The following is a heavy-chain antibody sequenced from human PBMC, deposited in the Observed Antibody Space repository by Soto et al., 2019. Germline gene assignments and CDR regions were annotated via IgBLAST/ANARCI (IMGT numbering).Heavy chain of an antibody. CDR3: ARARGSVLRFLEWFLMDV. CDR2: IYYSGST. D-gene: IGHD3-3*01. V-gene: IGHV4-31*03. J-gene: IGHJ6*02. Sequence: KPSETLSLTCTVSGGSISSGGYYWSWIRQHPGKGLEWIGYIYYSGSTYYNPSLKSRVTISVDTSKNQFSLKLSSVTAADTAVYYCARARGSVLRFLEWFLMDVWGQGTTVTVSS. CDR1: GGSISSGGYY.